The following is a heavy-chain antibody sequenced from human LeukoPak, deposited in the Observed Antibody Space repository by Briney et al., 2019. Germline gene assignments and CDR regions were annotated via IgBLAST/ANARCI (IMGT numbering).Heavy chain of an antibody. D-gene: IGHD3-16*01. CDR1: GNSISNYA. J-gene: IGHJ6*02. CDR2: IIPIFGTA. Sequence: SVTVSCKASGNSISNYAVCWVRQAPGQGFEWMGGIIPIFGTADYAQKFQGRVTITADQSTSTTYMALSSLKSEDTATYYCTTRACHAGGCSSSFYYYYGLHFWGQGTTVSVSS. V-gene: IGHV1-69*13. CDR3: TTRACHAGGCSSSFYYYYGLHF.